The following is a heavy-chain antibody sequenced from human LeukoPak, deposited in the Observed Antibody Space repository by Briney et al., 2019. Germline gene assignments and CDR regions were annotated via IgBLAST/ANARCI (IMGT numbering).Heavy chain of an antibody. CDR1: GFTFSSYG. CDR3: AKDHWQH. J-gene: IGHJ1*01. CDR2: ISYDGSNK. Sequence: GGSLRLSCAASGFTFSSYGMHWVRQAPGKGLEWVAVISYDGSNKYYADSVKGRFTISRDNSKNTLYLQMNSLRAEDTAVYYCAKDHWQHWGQGTLVTVSS. V-gene: IGHV3-30*18.